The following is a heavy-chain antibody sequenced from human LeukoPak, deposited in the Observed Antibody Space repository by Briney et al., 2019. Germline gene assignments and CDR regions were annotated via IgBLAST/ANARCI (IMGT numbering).Heavy chain of an antibody. Sequence: SGPALVKPTQTLTLTCTFSGFSLSTSGMCVGWIRQPPGKALEWLARIDWDDDKYYSTSLKTRLTISKDTSKNQVVLTMTNMDPVDTATYYCARIQAISGYEFDWGQGTLVTVSS. J-gene: IGHJ4*02. V-gene: IGHV2-70*11. D-gene: IGHD5-12*01. CDR3: ARIQAISGYEFD. CDR2: IDWDDDK. CDR1: GFSLSTSGMC.